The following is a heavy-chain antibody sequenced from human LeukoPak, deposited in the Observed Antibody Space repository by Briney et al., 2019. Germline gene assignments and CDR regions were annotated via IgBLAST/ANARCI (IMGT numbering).Heavy chain of an antibody. V-gene: IGHV4-31*03. D-gene: IGHD6-19*01. CDR1: GGSISSGGYY. J-gene: IGHJ4*02. CDR2: IYYSGST. CDR3: ARVAGKVGGWYAGYFDY. Sequence: PSETLSLTCTVSGGSISSGGYYWSWIRQHPGKGLEWIGYIYYSGSTYYNPSLKSRVTISVDTTKNQFSLKLSSVTAADTAVYYCARVAGKVGGWYAGYFDYWGQGTLVTVSS.